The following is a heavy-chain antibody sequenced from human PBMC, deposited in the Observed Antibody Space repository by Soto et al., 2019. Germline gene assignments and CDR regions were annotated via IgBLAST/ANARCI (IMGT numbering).Heavy chain of an antibody. V-gene: IGHV4-38-2*01. Sequence: PSETLSLTCGVSGFSIQTSYFWGWIRHPPGKGLEWIGLISYSGSANSHPSLATRATISLDTSNNAFSLTLRSVTAADTAVYYCARGRSFGLVGVCLDPWGQGTLGTVSS. D-gene: IGHD3-10*01. J-gene: IGHJ5*02. CDR1: GFSIQTSYF. CDR3: ARGRSFGLVGVCLDP. CDR2: ISYSGSA.